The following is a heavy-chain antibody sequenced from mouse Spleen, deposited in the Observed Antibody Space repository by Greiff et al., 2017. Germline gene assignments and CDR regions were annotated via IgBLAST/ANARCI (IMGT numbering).Heavy chain of an antibody. CDR2: IWSGGST. Sequence: QAQLKQSGPGLVQPSQSLSITCTVSGFSLTSYGVHWVRQSPGKGLEWLGVIWSGGSTDYNAAFISRLSISKDNSKSQVFFKMNSLQADDTAIYYCARSPIHWDWYFDVWGAGTTVTVSS. CDR3: ARSPIHWDWYFDV. J-gene: IGHJ1*01. V-gene: IGHV2-2*01. CDR1: GFSLTSYG. D-gene: IGHD4-1*01.